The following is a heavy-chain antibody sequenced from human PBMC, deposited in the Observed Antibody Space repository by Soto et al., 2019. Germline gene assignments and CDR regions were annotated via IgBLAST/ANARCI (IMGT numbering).Heavy chain of an antibody. CDR3: ARSQGSSTSLEIYYYYYYGMDV. D-gene: IGHD2-2*01. CDR2: IIPISGTA. J-gene: IGHJ6*02. V-gene: IGHV1-69*01. CDR1: GGTFSSYA. Sequence: QVQLVQSGAEVKKPGSSVKVSCKASGGTFSSYAISWVRQAPGQGLEWMGGIIPISGTANYAQKFQGRGTITADESTSTAYMALSSLRSEDTAVYYCARSQGSSTSLEIYYYYYYGMDVWGQGTTVTVSS.